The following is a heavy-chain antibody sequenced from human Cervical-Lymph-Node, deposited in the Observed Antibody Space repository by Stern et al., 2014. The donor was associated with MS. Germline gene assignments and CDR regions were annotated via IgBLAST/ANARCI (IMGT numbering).Heavy chain of an antibody. D-gene: IGHD4-17*01. Sequence: QVQLVQSGAEVKKPGSSVKVSCKASGGTFSNYATSWVRQATGQGLEWMGGIVPLFGKPNYAQKFQGRVTITADESTSTAYMDLSSLRSEDTAVYYCASPLTATSVPFGYYGMDVWGQGTTVTVS. V-gene: IGHV1-69*01. J-gene: IGHJ6*02. CDR3: ASPLTATSVPFGYYGMDV. CDR2: IVPLFGKP. CDR1: GGTFSNYA.